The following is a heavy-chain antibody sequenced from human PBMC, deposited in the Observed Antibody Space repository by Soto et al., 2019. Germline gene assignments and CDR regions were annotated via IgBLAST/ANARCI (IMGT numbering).Heavy chain of an antibody. CDR2: ISAYNGNT. Sequence: QVQLVQSGAEVKKPGASVKVSCKASGYTFTNYGINWVRQAPGQGLEWMGWISAYNGNTKYTQKLQGRVPVTTDTSASTAYMELRSLISDDTAVYYCARDGFNIYYYDSSGPRWFDPWGQGTLVTVSS. CDR1: GYTFTNYG. J-gene: IGHJ5*02. D-gene: IGHD3-22*01. V-gene: IGHV1-18*04. CDR3: ARDGFNIYYYDSSGPRWFDP.